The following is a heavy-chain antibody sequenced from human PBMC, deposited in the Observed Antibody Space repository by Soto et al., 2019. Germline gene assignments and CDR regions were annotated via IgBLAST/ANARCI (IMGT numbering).Heavy chain of an antibody. Sequence: SETLSLTCPVSGCSVSSSSYYWGWIRQPPGKGLEWIGNIYYSGSTYYNPSLKSRVTISVDTSKNQFSLKLSSVTAADTAVYFCARTRAVWFDPWGQGTLVTVSS. CDR1: GCSVSSSSYY. D-gene: IGHD6-19*01. CDR3: ARTRAVWFDP. CDR2: IYYSGST. J-gene: IGHJ5*02. V-gene: IGHV4-39*01.